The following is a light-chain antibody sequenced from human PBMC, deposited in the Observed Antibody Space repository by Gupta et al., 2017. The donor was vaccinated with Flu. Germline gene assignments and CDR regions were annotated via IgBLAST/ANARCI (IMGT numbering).Light chain of an antibody. CDR1: SGSIVRNY. V-gene: IGLV6-57*01. Sequence: VTISPTRSSGSIVRNYVQWYQQRPGSSPTTVIYEDDRRHSCVPDRFSASIDSSSNAASLTISELKNEDEADYYGQSYDAANQWVFGGGTKLTVL. J-gene: IGLJ3*02. CDR2: EDD. CDR3: QSYDAANQWV.